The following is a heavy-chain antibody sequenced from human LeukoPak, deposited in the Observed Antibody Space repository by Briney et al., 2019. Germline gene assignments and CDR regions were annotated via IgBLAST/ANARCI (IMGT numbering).Heavy chain of an antibody. Sequence: PSETLSLTCAVSGYSISSGYYWGWIRQPPGQGLEWIGSMYPSRSTYYNPTLKSRVTISTHTSKKYFSLNLSAVTAADTAVYYCARHGRAYWYLDLWGRGALVTVSS. CDR3: ARHGRAYWYLDL. J-gene: IGHJ2*01. CDR2: MYPSRST. D-gene: IGHD1-26*01. V-gene: IGHV4-38-2*01. CDR1: GYSISSGYY.